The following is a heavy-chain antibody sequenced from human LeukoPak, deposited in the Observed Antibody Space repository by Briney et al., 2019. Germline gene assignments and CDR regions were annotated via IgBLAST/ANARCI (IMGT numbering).Heavy chain of an antibody. CDR3: ARIAYSSSTDY. J-gene: IGHJ4*02. Sequence: SETLSLTCIVSGGSISSTNYYWGWIRQPPGKGLKCIGSIYYSGRTYYKPSLKSRVTISVDTSKNQFSLKLSSVTAADTAVYYCARIAYSSSTDYWGQGTLVTVSS. CDR1: GGSISSTNYY. CDR2: IYYSGRT. V-gene: IGHV4-39*07. D-gene: IGHD6-6*01.